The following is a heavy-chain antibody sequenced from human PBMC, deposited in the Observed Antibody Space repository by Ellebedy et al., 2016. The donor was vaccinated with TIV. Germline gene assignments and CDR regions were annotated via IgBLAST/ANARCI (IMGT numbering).Heavy chain of an antibody. Sequence: GSLRLSXTVSGGSISSSSYYWGWIRQPPGKGLEWIGSIYYSGSTYYNPPLKSRVTISVDTSKNQFSLKLSSVTAADTAVYYCARTPPYYYDSSGYNNAFDIWGQGTMVTVSS. D-gene: IGHD3-22*01. J-gene: IGHJ3*02. CDR1: GGSISSSSYY. CDR3: ARTPPYYYDSSGYNNAFDI. CDR2: IYYSGST. V-gene: IGHV4-39*01.